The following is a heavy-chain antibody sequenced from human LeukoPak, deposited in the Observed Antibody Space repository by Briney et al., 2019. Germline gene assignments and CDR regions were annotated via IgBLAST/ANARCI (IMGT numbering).Heavy chain of an antibody. CDR1: GFTFSSYA. CDR2: ISYDGSNK. J-gene: IGHJ6*02. Sequence: PGRSLRLSCAASGFTFSSYAMHWVRQAPGKGLEWVAVISYDGSNKYYADSVKGRFTISRDNSKNTLYLQMNSLRAEDTAVYYCARDLSLYAVPGYYYYGMDVWGQGTTVTVSS. V-gene: IGHV3-30*04. D-gene: IGHD2-2*01. CDR3: ARDLSLYAVPGYYYYGMDV.